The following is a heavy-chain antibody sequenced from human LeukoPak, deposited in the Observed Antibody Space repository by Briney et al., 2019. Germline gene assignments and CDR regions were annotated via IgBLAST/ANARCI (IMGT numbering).Heavy chain of an antibody. J-gene: IGHJ4*02. CDR3: AAVPESYYTVYYFNY. Sequence: PGGSLRLSCAASGFTFTTYDMHWVRQATGKGLEWVSPIGIAGDTYYPGSVKGRFTISRENANNSLYLQMNSLRAGDTAVYYCAAVPESYYTVYYFNYWGQGTLVTVSS. V-gene: IGHV3-13*01. CDR2: IGIAGDT. D-gene: IGHD3-10*01. CDR1: GFTFTTYD.